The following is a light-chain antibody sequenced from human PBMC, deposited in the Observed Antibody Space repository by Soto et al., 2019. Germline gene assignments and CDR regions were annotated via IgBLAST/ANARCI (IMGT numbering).Light chain of an antibody. CDR2: AAS. J-gene: IGKJ4*01. CDR1: QGISNY. Sequence: DIQMTQSPSSLSASVGDKVTITCRASQGISNYLAWYQQKPGKVPKLLIYAASTLQSGVPSRFRGSGSGTDFTLTISSLQPEDGATYYCQKYNSATFTFGGGTKVEIK. V-gene: IGKV1-27*01. CDR3: QKYNSATFT.